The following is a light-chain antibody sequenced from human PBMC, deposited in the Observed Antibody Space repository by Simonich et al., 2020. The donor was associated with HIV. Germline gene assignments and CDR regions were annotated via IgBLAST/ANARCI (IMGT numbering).Light chain of an antibody. V-gene: IGLV2-14*02. J-gene: IGLJ3*02. CDR3: SSYTSGNTWV. Sequence: QSALTQPASVSGSPGQSLTISCTGTSSDVGIYTLVSWYQQHPGKAPKLMVYEGTKGPSGVSNRFSGSKSGYSASLTISGLQAEDEADYYCSSYTSGNTWVFGGGTKLTVL. CDR2: EGT. CDR1: SSDVGIYTL.